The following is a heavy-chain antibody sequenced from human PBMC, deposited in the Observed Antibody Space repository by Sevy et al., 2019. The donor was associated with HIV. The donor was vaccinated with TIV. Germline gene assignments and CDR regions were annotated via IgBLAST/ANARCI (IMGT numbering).Heavy chain of an antibody. V-gene: IGHV3-15*01. J-gene: IGHJ4*02. CDR3: TSMTTVEGVFDY. D-gene: IGHD4-17*01. Sequence: GGSLRLFCAASGFIFNNAWMSWVRQAPGKGLEWVGRIKSNTDGGTTDDAAPVKDRFTISRDDSKNTLYLQMNSVKTDDTAVYYCTSMTTVEGVFDYWGQGTLVTVSS. CDR1: GFIFNNAW. CDR2: IKSNTDGGTT.